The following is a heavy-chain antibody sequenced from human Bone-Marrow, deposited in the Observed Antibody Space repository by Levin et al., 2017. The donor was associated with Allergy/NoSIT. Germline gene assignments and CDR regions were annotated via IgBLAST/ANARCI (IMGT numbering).Heavy chain of an antibody. V-gene: IGHV1-2*06. CDR3: AREGSGDCGGDCPPDY. CDR2: INPNSGGT. J-gene: IGHJ4*02. CDR1: GYTFTGYY. Sequence: GESLKISCKASGYTFTGYYMHWVRQAPGQGLEWMGRINPNSGGTNYAQKFQGRVTMTRDTSISTAYMELSRLRSDDTAVYYCAREGSGDCGGDCPPDYWGQGTLVTVSS. D-gene: IGHD2-21*02.